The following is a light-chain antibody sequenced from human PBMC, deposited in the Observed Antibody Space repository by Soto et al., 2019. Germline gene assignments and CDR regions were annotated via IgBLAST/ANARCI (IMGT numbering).Light chain of an antibody. CDR3: SSFSNSDTPYV. V-gene: IGLV2-14*03. Sequence: QSVLAQPASVSGSPGQWITISCAGSSRDIGGYDFVSWYQQHPGEVPKLIIFDVSDRPSGVSDRFSGSKSGDTASLTISGLQVEDEADYYCSSFSNSDTPYVFGTGTKVTV. CDR2: DVS. CDR1: SRDIGGYDF. J-gene: IGLJ1*01.